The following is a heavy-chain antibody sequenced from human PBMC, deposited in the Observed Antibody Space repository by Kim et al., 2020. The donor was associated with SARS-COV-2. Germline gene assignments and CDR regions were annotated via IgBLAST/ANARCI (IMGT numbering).Heavy chain of an antibody. Sequence: SETLSLTCTVSGGSISSSSYYWGWIRQPPGKGLEWIGSIYYSGSTYYNPSLKSRVTISVDTSKNQFSLKLSSVTAADTAVYYCARLSRWELRGIDYWGQGTLVTVSS. V-gene: IGHV4-39*01. CDR3: ARLSRWELRGIDY. CDR2: IYYSGST. D-gene: IGHD1-26*01. CDR1: GGSISSSSYY. J-gene: IGHJ4*02.